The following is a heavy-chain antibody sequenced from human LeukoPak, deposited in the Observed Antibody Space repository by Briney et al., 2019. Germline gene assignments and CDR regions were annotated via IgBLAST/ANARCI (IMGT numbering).Heavy chain of an antibody. CDR3: ARDSGLGYCSGSSCSFDY. J-gene: IGHJ4*02. Sequence: GGSLRLSCAASGFTFSSYSMNWVRQAPGKGLEWVSSISSSSSCIYYADSVKGRFTISRDNAKNSLYLQMNSLRAEDTAVYYCARDSGLGYCSGSSCSFDYWGQGTLVTVSS. CDR1: GFTFSSYS. CDR2: ISSSSSCI. V-gene: IGHV3-21*01. D-gene: IGHD2-15*01.